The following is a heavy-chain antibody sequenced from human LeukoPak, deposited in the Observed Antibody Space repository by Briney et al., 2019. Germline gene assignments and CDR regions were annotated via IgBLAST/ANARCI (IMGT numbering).Heavy chain of an antibody. Sequence: SATLSLTCTVSGGSISNFYWTWIRQPPGKGLEWIGRVYTSGSTNYNPSLKSRVTMSVDTSKNQFSLKLSSVTAADTALYYCARGKYYYDSSGYYYWGQGTLVTVSS. J-gene: IGHJ4*02. V-gene: IGHV4-4*07. D-gene: IGHD3-22*01. CDR3: ARGKYYYDSSGYYY. CDR1: GGSISNFY. CDR2: VYTSGST.